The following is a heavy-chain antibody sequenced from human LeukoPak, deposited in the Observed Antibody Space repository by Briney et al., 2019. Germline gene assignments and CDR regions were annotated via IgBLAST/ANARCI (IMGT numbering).Heavy chain of an antibody. D-gene: IGHD4-23*01. CDR3: ARRAYGGKAAFGM. J-gene: IGHJ3*02. CDR1: GGSIISDTYY. V-gene: IGHV4-61*02. CDR2: IFSSGST. Sequence: PSQTLSLTCSVSGGSIISDTYYWSWIRQPAGKGLEWIGRIFSSGSTNYNPSLKSRVTMSVDTSKNQFSLKLGSVTAADTAVYYCARRAYGGKAAFGMWGQGTMVTVSS.